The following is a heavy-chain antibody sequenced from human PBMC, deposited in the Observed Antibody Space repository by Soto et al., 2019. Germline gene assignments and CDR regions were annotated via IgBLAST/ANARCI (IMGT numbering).Heavy chain of an antibody. CDR3: ARDLILGYCTNGICNIFDY. CDR2: ISNDGNHK. D-gene: IGHD2-8*01. Sequence: QVQLVESGGGVVQPGRSLRLSCAVSGFTFRIYAMHWVRQAPGKGLEWVAVISNDGNHKYYADSVKGRFTISRDSSKNTLYLKMSSLSTEDTAVYYCARDLILGYCTNGICNIFDYWGQGTPVTVSS. J-gene: IGHJ4*02. CDR1: GFTFRIYA. V-gene: IGHV3-30-3*01.